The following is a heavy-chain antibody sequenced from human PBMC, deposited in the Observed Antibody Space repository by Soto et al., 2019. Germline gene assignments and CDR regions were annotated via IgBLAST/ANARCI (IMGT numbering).Heavy chain of an antibody. V-gene: IGHV1-2*04. D-gene: IGHD6-6*01. J-gene: IGHJ4*01. CDR3: ARSLSTIGARPDV. CDR1: GYTFTGYF. CDR2: INPNNGGT. Sequence: QEQLEQSGAEVKKPGASVTVSCKASGYTFTGYFLHWVRQAPGQGLEWMGSINPNNGGTHYAQKFRGWVTMTRDTSISTAYLDLSGLTSADTAVYYCARSLSTIGARPDVWGHGTLVTVSS.